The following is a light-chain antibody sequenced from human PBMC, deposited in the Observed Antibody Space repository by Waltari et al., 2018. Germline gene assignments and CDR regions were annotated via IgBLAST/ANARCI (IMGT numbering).Light chain of an antibody. CDR1: SSDVGFYDF. Sequence: QSALTQPASVSGSPGPSITISCTGTSSDVGFYDFVSWFQQHPGKAPKFMMYKVNTRPSGVSNRFSSSQSANTASLTISGLQAEDEADYYCSSYTRRSYWVFGGGTQLTVL. V-gene: IGLV2-14*01. J-gene: IGLJ3*02. CDR2: KVN. CDR3: SSYTRRSYWV.